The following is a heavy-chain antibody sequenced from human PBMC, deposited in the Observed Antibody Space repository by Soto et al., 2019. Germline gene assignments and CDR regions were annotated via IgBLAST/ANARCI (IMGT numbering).Heavy chain of an antibody. V-gene: IGHV4-59*08. Sequence: SETLSLTCTVSGGSISNYYWSWIRQPPGKGLEWIGYIYYSGSTNYSPSLKSRVTISVDTSKNQFFLKLSSVTASDTAVYYCARQYGPLLIQYFDCWGQGTLVTVSS. CDR1: GGSISNYY. D-gene: IGHD2-8*01. CDR2: IYYSGST. J-gene: IGHJ4*02. CDR3: ARQYGPLLIQYFDC.